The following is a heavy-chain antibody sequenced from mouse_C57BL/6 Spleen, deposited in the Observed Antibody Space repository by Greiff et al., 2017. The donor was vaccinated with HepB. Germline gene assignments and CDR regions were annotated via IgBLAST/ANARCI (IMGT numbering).Heavy chain of an antibody. CDR2: INPSTGGT. V-gene: IGHV1-42*01. Sequence: VQLQQSGPELVKPGASVKISCKASGYSFTGYYMNWVKQSPEKSLEWIGEINPSTGGTTYNQKFKAKATLTVDKSSSTAYMQLKSLTSEDSAVYYCARRDYDGAWFAYWGQGTLVTVSA. CDR3: ARRDYDGAWFAY. D-gene: IGHD2-4*01. J-gene: IGHJ3*01. CDR1: GYSFTGYY.